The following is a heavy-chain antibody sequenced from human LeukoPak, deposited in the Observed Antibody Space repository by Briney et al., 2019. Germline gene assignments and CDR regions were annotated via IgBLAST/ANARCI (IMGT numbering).Heavy chain of an antibody. CDR3: ATSGNRGYGIDY. CDR1: GFTFSSYW. Sequence: GGSLRLSCAASGFTFSSYWMSWVRQAPGRGLEWVANIKHDGSDSYSVDSVKGRFTISRDNTKNSLYLEMNSLRVEDTAVYYCATSGNRGYGIDYWGQGTLVAVSS. D-gene: IGHD5-12*01. J-gene: IGHJ4*02. CDR2: IKHDGSDS. V-gene: IGHV3-7*03.